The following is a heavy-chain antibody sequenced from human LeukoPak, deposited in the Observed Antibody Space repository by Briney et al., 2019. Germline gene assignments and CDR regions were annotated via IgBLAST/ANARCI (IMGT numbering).Heavy chain of an antibody. CDR1: GYTLTELT. J-gene: IGHJ4*02. V-gene: IGHV1-24*01. CDR2: FDPEDGET. Sequence: PWASVKVSCKVSGYTLTELTMHWVRQAPGKGLEWMGGFDPEDGETIYAQKFQGRVTMTEDTSTDTANMELSSLRSEDTAVYYCAMAPFYDSSGYNLDYWGQGTLVTVSS. CDR3: AMAPFYDSSGYNLDY. D-gene: IGHD3-22*01.